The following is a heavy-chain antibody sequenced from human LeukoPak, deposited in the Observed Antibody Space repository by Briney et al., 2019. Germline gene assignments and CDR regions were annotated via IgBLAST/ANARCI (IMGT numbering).Heavy chain of an antibody. J-gene: IGHJ5*02. CDR3: ARSGSVVVVPAAYNWFDL. Sequence: PSETLSLTCTVSGGSISSSSYYWGWIRQPPGKGLEWIGSIYYSGSTYYNPSLKSRVTISVDTSKNQFSLKLSSVTAADTAVYYCARSGSVVVVPAAYNWFDLWGQGTLVTVSS. V-gene: IGHV4-39*01. CDR2: IYYSGST. CDR1: GGSISSSSYY. D-gene: IGHD2-2*01.